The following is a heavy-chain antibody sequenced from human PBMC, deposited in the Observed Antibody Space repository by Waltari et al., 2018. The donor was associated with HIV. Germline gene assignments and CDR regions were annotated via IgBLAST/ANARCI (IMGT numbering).Heavy chain of an antibody. Sequence: QVQLQESGPGLVKPSETLSLTCTVSGGSISGYYSSWIRQPAGKGLEWIGKIYISGSTNYNPSRKSRVTMSLDASKNLFSLKRRSVTAADTAVYYCARENILLLFGESYYNYYGMDVWGQGTTVTVSS. V-gene: IGHV4-4*07. CDR3: ARENILLLFGESYYNYYGMDV. J-gene: IGHJ6*02. CDR1: GGSISGYY. CDR2: IYISGST. D-gene: IGHD3-10*01.